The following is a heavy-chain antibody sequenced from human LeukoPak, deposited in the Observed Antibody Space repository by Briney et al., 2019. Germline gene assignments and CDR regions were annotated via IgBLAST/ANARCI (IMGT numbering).Heavy chain of an antibody. J-gene: IGHJ3*02. V-gene: IGHV4-61*08. D-gene: IGHD3-22*01. Sequence: SQTLSLTCTVSGGSISSGGYYWSWIRQPPGKGLEWIGYIYYSGSTNYNPSLKSRVTISVDTSKNQFSLKLSSVTAADTAVYYCARGYYYDSSGYYYADAFDIWGQGTMVTVSS. CDR1: GGSISSGGYY. CDR3: ARGYYYDSSGYYYADAFDI. CDR2: IYYSGST.